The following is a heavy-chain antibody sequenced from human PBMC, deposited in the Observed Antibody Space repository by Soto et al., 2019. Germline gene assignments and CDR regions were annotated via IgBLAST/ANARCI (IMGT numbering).Heavy chain of an antibody. CDR2: LNYGGTT. CDR1: GASMTSSIYY. Sequence: SETLSLTCSVSGASMTSSIYYWAWIRQAPGKGLEWIGSLNYGGTTYHSLSLEGRVTMSVDTSKKEFSLNVISVTAADTAIYYCARQSYFDGAGYHLGWFDPLGQGTLVTVSS. CDR3: ARQSYFDGAGYHLGWFDP. J-gene: IGHJ5*02. D-gene: IGHD3-10*01. V-gene: IGHV4-39*01.